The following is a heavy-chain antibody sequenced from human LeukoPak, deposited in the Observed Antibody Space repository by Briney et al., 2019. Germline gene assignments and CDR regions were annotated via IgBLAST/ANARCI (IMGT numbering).Heavy chain of an antibody. V-gene: IGHV3-21*01. D-gene: IGHD3-3*01. CDR2: ISSSSSYI. J-gene: IGHJ4*02. CDR1: GFTFSSYS. Sequence: GGSLRLSCAASGFTFSSYSMNWVRQAPGKGLEWVSSISSSSSYIYYADSVKGRFTISRDNAKNSLYLQMNSLRAEDTAMYYCARASITIFGVVIRLNFFDYWGQGTLVTVSS. CDR3: ARASITIFGVVIRLNFFDY.